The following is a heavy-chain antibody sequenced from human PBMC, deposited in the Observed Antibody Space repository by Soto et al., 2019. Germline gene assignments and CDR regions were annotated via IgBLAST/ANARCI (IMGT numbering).Heavy chain of an antibody. D-gene: IGHD6-6*01. J-gene: IGHJ4*02. Sequence: NPGGSLRLSCAASGFTFSSYSMNWVRQAPGKGLEWVSSISSSSSYIYYADSVKGRFTISRDNAKNSLYLQMNSLRAEDTAVYYCARDARPKYSSFLGSWGQGTLVTVSS. CDR3: ARDARPKYSSFLGS. V-gene: IGHV3-21*01. CDR1: GFTFSSYS. CDR2: ISSSSSYI.